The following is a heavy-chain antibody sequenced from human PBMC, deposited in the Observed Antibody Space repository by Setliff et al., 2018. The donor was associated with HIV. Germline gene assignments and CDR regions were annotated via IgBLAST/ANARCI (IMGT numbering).Heavy chain of an antibody. CDR3: ARSSTVVEANWFDP. CDR1: GYIFTDYW. CDR2: IYPGDSDT. D-gene: IGHD2-2*01. J-gene: IGHJ5*02. V-gene: IGHV5-51*01. Sequence: PGESLKISCEASGYIFTDYWIGWVRQMPGKGLEWMGIIYPGDSDTRYSPSFQGQVTFSADKSISAVYLQWDSLKASDSAIYYCARSSTVVEANWFDPWGQGTLVTVSS.